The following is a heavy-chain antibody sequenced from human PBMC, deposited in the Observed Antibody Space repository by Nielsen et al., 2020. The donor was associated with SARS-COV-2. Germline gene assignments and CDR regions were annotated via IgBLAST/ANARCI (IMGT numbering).Heavy chain of an antibody. J-gene: IGHJ6*02. Sequence: GGSLRLSCAASRFTFSNYGMHWVRQAPGKGLEWVAFIRSDGTDKYYADSVKGRFTISRDNSKSSLYLQMNSLRADDTAVYYCALILHSYSSTLRMDVWGQGTTVTVSS. CDR3: ALILHSYSSTLRMDV. CDR2: IRSDGTDK. D-gene: IGHD6-6*01. CDR1: RFTFSNYG. V-gene: IGHV3-30*02.